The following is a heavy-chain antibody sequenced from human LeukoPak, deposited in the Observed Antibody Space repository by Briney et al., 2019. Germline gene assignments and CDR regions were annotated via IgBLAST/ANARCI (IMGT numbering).Heavy chain of an antibody. CDR3: ARGSSGSYLNYFDY. Sequence: ASVRDSCQASGYTFTNYHMHWVRQAPGQGLEWMGIIDPSGGSTNYAQMFQGGVIMTRDTSTTTVYMELSSLRSEDTAVYYCARGSSGSYLNYFDYWGQGTLVTVSS. V-gene: IGHV1-46*01. J-gene: IGHJ4*02. CDR2: IDPSGGST. CDR1: GYTFTNYH. D-gene: IGHD1-26*01.